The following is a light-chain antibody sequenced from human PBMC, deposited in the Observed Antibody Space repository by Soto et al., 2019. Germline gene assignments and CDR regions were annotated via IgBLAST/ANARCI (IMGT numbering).Light chain of an antibody. Sequence: DIQMTQSPSTLSASVGDRVTITCRASQSISSWLAWYQQKPGKAPKLLIYDASSLESGVPSRFSGSGSGTEFTLTISRLQPEDFATYYCQQYHSYSGTFGQGTKVEIK. V-gene: IGKV1-5*01. CDR2: DAS. CDR1: QSISSW. J-gene: IGKJ1*01. CDR3: QQYHSYSGT.